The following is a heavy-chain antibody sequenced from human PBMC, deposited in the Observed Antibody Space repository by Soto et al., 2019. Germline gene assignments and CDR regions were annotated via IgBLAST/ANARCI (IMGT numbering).Heavy chain of an antibody. J-gene: IGHJ5*02. CDR3: ATLPPRVVASLLPIPT. V-gene: IGHV4-4*02. D-gene: IGHD1-26*01. CDR2: IYHSGNT. CDR1: GGSISSSNW. Sequence: VQLRQSGPGLVKPSGTLSLTCAVSGGSISSSNWWTWVRQAPGKGLEWIGEIYHSGNTYYNPSLKGRGTITVDKSNTQVSLKLNSVTAADTAVYYCATLPPRVVASLLPIPTWGQGTLVTVSS.